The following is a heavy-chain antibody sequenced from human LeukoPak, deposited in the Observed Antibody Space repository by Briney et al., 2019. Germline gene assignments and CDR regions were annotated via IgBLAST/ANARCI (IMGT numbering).Heavy chain of an antibody. D-gene: IGHD3-3*01. J-gene: IGHJ4*02. CDR1: GYTFTSYY. CDR2: INPSGGTT. Sequence: ASVKVSCKASGYTFTSYYLHWVRQAPGQGLEWMGIINPSGGTTTYAQKFQGRVTMTRDTSTSTVHMELSSLRAEDTAVYYCAKVSVEWLPIHYFDNWGQGTLVTVSS. V-gene: IGHV1-46*01. CDR3: AKVSVEWLPIHYFDN.